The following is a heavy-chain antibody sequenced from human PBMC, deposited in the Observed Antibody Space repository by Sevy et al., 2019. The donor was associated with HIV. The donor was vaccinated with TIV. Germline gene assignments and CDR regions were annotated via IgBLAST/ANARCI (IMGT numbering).Heavy chain of an antibody. CDR1: GGSFSGYY. D-gene: IGHD1-7*01. J-gene: IGHJ6*02. CDR3: ARGSGRVTGTTWDNYYYGMDV. Sequence: SETLSLTCAVYGGSFSGYYWSWIRQPPGKGLEWIGEINHSGSTNYNPSLKSRVTISVDTSKNQFSLKLGSVTAADTAVYYCARGSGRVTGTTWDNYYYGMDVWGQGTTVTVSS. V-gene: IGHV4-34*01. CDR2: INHSGST.